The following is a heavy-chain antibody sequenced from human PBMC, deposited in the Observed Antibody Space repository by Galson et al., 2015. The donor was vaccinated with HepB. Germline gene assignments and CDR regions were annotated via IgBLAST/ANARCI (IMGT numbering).Heavy chain of an antibody. CDR2: IYYSGST. D-gene: IGHD6-13*01. CDR1: GGSISSSSYY. J-gene: IGHJ4*02. CDR3: ASRKFRLKIAAAGPAFDY. Sequence: LTCTVSGGSISSSSYYWGWIRQPPGKGLEWIGSIYYSGSTYYNPSLKSRVTISVDTSKNQFSLKLSSVTAADTAVYYCASRKFRLKIAAAGPAFDYWGQGTLVTVSS. V-gene: IGHV4-39*01.